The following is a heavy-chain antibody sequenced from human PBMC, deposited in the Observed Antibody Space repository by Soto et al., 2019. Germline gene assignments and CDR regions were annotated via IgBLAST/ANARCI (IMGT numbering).Heavy chain of an antibody. V-gene: IGHV1-18*04. J-gene: IGHJ6*02. Sequence: ASVKVSCKAIGYGFTRHYIHWVRQAPGQGLEWMGWIYAYNVNTAYAQNLQGRLTLTTDTSTTTAYMELRSLTSNDTAVYYCARGEYSSGWAPHYYGMDVWGQGTTVTVSS. CDR2: IYAYNVNT. CDR1: GYGFTRHY. CDR3: ARGEYSSGWAPHYYGMDV. D-gene: IGHD6-19*01.